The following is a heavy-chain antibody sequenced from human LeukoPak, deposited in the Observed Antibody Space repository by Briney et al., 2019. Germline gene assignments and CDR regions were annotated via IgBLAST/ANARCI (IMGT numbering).Heavy chain of an antibody. CDR2: IYYSGST. CDR3: ARVDSSGYYQDY. V-gene: IGHV4-59*01. D-gene: IGHD3-22*01. CDR1: GGSISSYY. Sequence: PSETLSLTCTVSGGSISSYYWSWIRQPPGKGLEWIGYIYYSGSTNYNPSLKSRVTISVDTSKNQFSLKLSSVTGADTAVYYCARVDSSGYYQDYWGQGTLVTVSS. J-gene: IGHJ4*02.